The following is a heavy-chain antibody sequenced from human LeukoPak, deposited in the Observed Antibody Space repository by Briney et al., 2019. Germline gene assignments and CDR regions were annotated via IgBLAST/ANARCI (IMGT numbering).Heavy chain of an antibody. Sequence: GGSLRLSCAASGFPFSGYAMSWVRQAPGKGLEWVSAISNNGGYTYYADSVQGRFTISRDNSKSTLCLQMNSLRAEDTAVYYCAKQLGYCSDGSCYFPYWGQGTLVTVSS. CDR3: AKQLGYCSDGSCYFPY. D-gene: IGHD2-15*01. CDR1: GFPFSGYA. J-gene: IGHJ4*02. V-gene: IGHV3-23*01. CDR2: ISNNGGYT.